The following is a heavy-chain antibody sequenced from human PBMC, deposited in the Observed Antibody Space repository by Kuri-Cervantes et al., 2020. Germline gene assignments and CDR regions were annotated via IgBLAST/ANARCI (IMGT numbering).Heavy chain of an antibody. V-gene: IGHV3-30*14. CDR3: AKGAAWPTVLDV. J-gene: IGHJ6*02. Sequence: GESLKISCAASGFTFSSYAMHWVRQAPGKGLEWVAVISYDGSNKYYADSVKGRFTISRDNAKDSLYLQMNSLRAEDTAVYYCAKGAAWPTVLDVWGQGTTVTVSS. CDR1: GFTFSSYA. CDR2: ISYDGSNK. D-gene: IGHD2-15*01.